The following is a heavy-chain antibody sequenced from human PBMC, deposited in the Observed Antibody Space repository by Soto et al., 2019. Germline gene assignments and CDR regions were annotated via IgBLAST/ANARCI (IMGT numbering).Heavy chain of an antibody. Sequence: GGSLRLSCAASGVTFSDYYMSWIRQAPGKGLEWVSYISSSSSYTNYADSVKGRFTISRDNAKNSLYLQMNSLRAEDTAVYYCARERYSNYVDYWGQGTLVTVSS. D-gene: IGHD4-4*01. CDR1: GVTFSDYY. CDR3: ARERYSNYVDY. V-gene: IGHV3-11*06. CDR2: ISSSSSYT. J-gene: IGHJ4*02.